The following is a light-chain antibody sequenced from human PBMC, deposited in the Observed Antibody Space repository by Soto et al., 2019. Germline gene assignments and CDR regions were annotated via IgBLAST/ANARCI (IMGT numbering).Light chain of an antibody. J-gene: IGKJ2*01. Sequence: EIVITQSPATRSVSTGERATLFCSATQSVSSRYLAWYQQKPGQAPRLFIYDASTRANGIPARFSGSGSGTGFTLTISSLQSEDFAVYDCQQYNNWPMYPFGQGTQVDIK. CDR2: DAS. CDR3: QQYNNWPMYP. CDR1: QSVSSRY. V-gene: IGKV3-15*01.